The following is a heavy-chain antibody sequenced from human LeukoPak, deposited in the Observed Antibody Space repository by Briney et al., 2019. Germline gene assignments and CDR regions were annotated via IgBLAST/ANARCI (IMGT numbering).Heavy chain of an antibody. Sequence: ASVKVSCKASGYTFTGYYTHWVRQAPGQGLEWMGWINPNSGGTNYAQKFQGRVTMTRDTSIITAYMELSRLRSDDTAVYYCARDGGESSSWYYFDYWGQGTLVTVSS. CDR1: GYTFTGYY. V-gene: IGHV1-2*02. J-gene: IGHJ4*02. D-gene: IGHD6-13*01. CDR2: INPNSGGT. CDR3: ARDGGESSSWYYFDY.